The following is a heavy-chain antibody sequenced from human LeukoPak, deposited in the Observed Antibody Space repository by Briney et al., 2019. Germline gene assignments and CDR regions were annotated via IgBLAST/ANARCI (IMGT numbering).Heavy chain of an antibody. CDR3: ARDLTDNWFDL. J-gene: IGHJ5*02. CDR2: INPRSGGT. Sequence: ASVTVSCKASEYTFIAYYIHWVRQAPGQGLEWMGWINPRSGGTNYAQNFQGRVTMTRDTSISTAYMELRRLKSDDTAMYYCARDLTDNWFDLWGQGTLVTVSS. V-gene: IGHV1-2*02. D-gene: IGHD7-27*01. CDR1: EYTFIAYY.